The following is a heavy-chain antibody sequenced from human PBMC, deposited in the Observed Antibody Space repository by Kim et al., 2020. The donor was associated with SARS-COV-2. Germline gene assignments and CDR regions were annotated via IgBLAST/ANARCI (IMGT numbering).Heavy chain of an antibody. J-gene: IGHJ6*02. D-gene: IGHD2-2*01. CDR3: ARECSSRSCSYQYAMDV. CDR2: ISSTSSAI. V-gene: IGHV3-48*02. Sequence: GGSLRLSCAASGFTFSTYSMNWVRQAPGKGLEWVSYISSTSSAIYHADSVKGRFTISRDNAKNSLYLQMNSLRDEDTAVYYCARECSSRSCSYQYAMDVWGQGTTVTVSS. CDR1: GFTFSTYS.